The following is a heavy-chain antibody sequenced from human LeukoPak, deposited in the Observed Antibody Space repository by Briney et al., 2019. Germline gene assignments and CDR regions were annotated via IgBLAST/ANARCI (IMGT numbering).Heavy chain of an antibody. CDR1: GFTVSSNY. J-gene: IGHJ4*02. CDR3: ARDQYSYAHAAH. CDR2: IYSGGTT. V-gene: IGHV3-66*01. D-gene: IGHD5-18*01. Sequence: PGGSLRLSCAASGFTVSSNYMSWVRQAPGKGLEWVSVIYSGGTTYYADSVNGRFTISRDNSKNTLHLQMNSLRAEDTAVYYCARDQYSYAHAAHWGQGTLVTVSS.